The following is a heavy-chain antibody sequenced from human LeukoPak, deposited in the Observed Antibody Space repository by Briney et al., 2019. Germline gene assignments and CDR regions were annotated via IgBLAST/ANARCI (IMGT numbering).Heavy chain of an antibody. CDR1: GFTLSSYG. V-gene: IGHV3-30*18. J-gene: IGHJ4*02. CDR3: AKDGCSGGSCSLVDY. Sequence: GSALRLSRAASGFTLSSYGMHWVRQASPKGLEGAAVISYDGNNKYYANSVKGRFTISRDNSKKTLYPQMNSLGAEDTAVYYCAKDGCSGGSCSLVDYWGQGTLVTVSS. D-gene: IGHD2-15*01. CDR2: ISYDGNNK.